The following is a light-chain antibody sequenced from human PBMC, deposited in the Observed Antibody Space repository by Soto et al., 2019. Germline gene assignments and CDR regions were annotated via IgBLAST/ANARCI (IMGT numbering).Light chain of an antibody. Sequence: IVLTQSPATLSVSPGERSPLSCMASQSVRTRLACYQQKPGQAPRLLIYGVSTRATGIPARFSGSGSDPEFTLTISSLQSEDFAVYFCQQYNNWPPYTFGQGTKLEIK. CDR2: GVS. CDR3: QQYNNWPPYT. J-gene: IGKJ2*01. CDR1: QSVRTR. V-gene: IGKV3-15*01.